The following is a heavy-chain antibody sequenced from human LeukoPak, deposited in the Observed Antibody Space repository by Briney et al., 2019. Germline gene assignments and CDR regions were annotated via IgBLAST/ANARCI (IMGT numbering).Heavy chain of an antibody. Sequence: GSLRLSCAASGFTFSTYEMNWVRQAPGKGLEWVSYISSSGSSKYYAEFVKGRFTTSRDNAKNSLFLQMNSLSAEDTAVYYCARITGELRKETAFDYWGQGTLVTVSS. CDR2: ISSSGSSK. CDR3: ARITGELRKETAFDY. CDR1: GFTFSTYE. V-gene: IGHV3-48*03. D-gene: IGHD7-27*01. J-gene: IGHJ4*02.